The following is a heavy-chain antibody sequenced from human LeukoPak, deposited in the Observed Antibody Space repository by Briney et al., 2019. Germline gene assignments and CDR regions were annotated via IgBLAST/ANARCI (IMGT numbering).Heavy chain of an antibody. J-gene: IGHJ5*02. CDR2: INYSGSA. V-gene: IGHV4-30-4*01. CDR3: VRVKAINMVRGPFDP. Sequence: PSETLSLTCSVSGGSISSDDYYWSWIRQPPGKGLEWIGYINYSGSAYYNPSLKSRLSITSDTSKKQFSLKLTSVTAADTAVYYCVRVKAINMVRGPFDPWGQGTPVTVSS. CDR1: GGSISSDDYY. D-gene: IGHD3-10*01.